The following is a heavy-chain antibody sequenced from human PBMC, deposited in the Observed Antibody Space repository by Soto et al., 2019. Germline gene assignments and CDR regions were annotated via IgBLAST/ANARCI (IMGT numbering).Heavy chain of an antibody. D-gene: IGHD3-10*01. CDR1: GYTFATYG. Sequence: QIRLEQSESEVKKPGASVRVSCKASGYTFATYGFSWVRQAPGQGLEWMGWISAYNGETRLAERFQGSVTMTTDTTMGTGSMDVRSLRTDDTAVYYCANTCPFGSCYKHDLYIDGLDVWGQGTTIIVSS. CDR2: ISAYNGET. J-gene: IGHJ6*02. CDR3: ANTCPFGSCYKHDLYIDGLDV. V-gene: IGHV1-18*04.